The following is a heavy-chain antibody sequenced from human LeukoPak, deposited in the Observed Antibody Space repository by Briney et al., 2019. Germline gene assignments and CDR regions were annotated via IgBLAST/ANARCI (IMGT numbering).Heavy chain of an antibody. CDR1: GFTFSSYA. Sequence: GGSLRVSCAASGFTFSSYAMHWVRQAPGKGLEWVAVISYDGSNKYYADSVKGRFTISRDNSKNTLYLQMNSLRAEDTAFYYCASFRAVYFDSTWGMDVWGQGTTITVSS. D-gene: IGHD3-9*01. J-gene: IGHJ6*02. CDR3: ASFRAVYFDSTWGMDV. V-gene: IGHV3-30-3*01. CDR2: ISYDGSNK.